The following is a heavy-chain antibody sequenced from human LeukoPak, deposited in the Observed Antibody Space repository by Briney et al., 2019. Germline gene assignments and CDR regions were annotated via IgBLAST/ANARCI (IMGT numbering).Heavy chain of an antibody. D-gene: IGHD3-10*01. J-gene: IGHJ4*02. CDR1: GGSFSGYY. V-gene: IGHV4-34*01. Sequence: PSETLSLTCAVYGGSFSGYYWSWIRQPPGKGLEWIGEINHSGSTNYNPSLKSRVTISVDTSKNQFSLKLSSVTAADTAVYYCARHPRFMVRGVLVTPRAFDYWGQGTLVTVSS. CDR2: INHSGST. CDR3: ARHPRFMVRGVLVTPRAFDY.